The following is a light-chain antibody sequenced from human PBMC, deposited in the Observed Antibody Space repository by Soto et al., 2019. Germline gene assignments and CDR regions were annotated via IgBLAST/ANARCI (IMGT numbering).Light chain of an antibody. CDR3: QQYYNYPIT. CDR1: QEISSY. CDR2: ATS. J-gene: IGKJ5*01. Sequence: AIRMTQSPSSLSASTGDRVTLTCRASQEISSYLAWYQQEPGKAPKLLIYATSTLQSGVPSRFSGSGSGTDFTLTISFLQSEDFATYYFQQYYNYPITFGQGTRLEIK. V-gene: IGKV1-8*01.